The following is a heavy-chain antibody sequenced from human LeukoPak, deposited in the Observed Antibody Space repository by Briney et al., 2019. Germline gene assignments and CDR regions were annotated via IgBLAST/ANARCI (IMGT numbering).Heavy chain of an antibody. J-gene: IGHJ4*02. CDR1: GFTFSSYS. D-gene: IGHD1/OR15-1a*01. CDR3: ARDWADRLKNKQAPAGY. CDR2: ISSSSSTI. Sequence: PGGSLRLSCAASGFTFSSYSMNWVRQAPGKGLEWVSYISSSSSTIYYADSVKGRFTISRDNAKNSLYLQMNSLRAEDTAVYYCARDWADRLKNKQAPAGYWGQGTLATVSS. V-gene: IGHV3-48*04.